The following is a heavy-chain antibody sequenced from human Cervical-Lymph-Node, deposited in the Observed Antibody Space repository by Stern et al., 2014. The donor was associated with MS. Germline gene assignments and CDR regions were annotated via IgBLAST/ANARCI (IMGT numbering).Heavy chain of an antibody. CDR2: IYWDDDK. J-gene: IGHJ4*02. Sequence: QVTLKESGPTLVKPTQTLTLACTFSGFSLSSTGVGVGWIRQPPGKALEWLATIYWDDDKRYRPSLKSRVTIAEDTSKSQVVLTMTNMGPADTATYYCGRSNFDFSTGSTFFFDFWGQGTLVTVSS. CDR1: GFSLSSTGVG. CDR3: GRSNFDFSTGSTFFFDF. V-gene: IGHV2-5*02. D-gene: IGHD3/OR15-3a*01.